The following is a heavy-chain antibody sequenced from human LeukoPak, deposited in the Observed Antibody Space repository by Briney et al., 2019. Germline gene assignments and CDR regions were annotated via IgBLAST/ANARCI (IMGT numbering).Heavy chain of an antibody. V-gene: IGHV4-34*01. CDR1: GGSFSGYY. D-gene: IGHD4-17*01. CDR2: INHSGST. CDR3: ASHRLKRSYGDHYYFDY. Sequence: SETLSLTCAVYGGSFSGYYWSWIRQPPGKGLEWIGEINHSGSTHYNPSLKSRVTISVDTSKNQFSLKLSSVTAADTAVYYCASHRLKRSYGDHYYFDYWGQGTLVTVSS. J-gene: IGHJ4*02.